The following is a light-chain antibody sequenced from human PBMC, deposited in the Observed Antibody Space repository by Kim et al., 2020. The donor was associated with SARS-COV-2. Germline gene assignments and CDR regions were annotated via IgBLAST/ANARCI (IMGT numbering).Light chain of an antibody. CDR3: QQYYGWPLT. V-gene: IGKV3-15*01. Sequence: VSPGARATLSCRASKSTSSHLASYQQNPGQAPRLLIYDASTRATGLPAMFSGSGSGTEFTLTISSLQSEDFAVYYCQQYYGWPLTFGGGTKVDIK. J-gene: IGKJ4*01. CDR2: DAS. CDR1: KSTSSH.